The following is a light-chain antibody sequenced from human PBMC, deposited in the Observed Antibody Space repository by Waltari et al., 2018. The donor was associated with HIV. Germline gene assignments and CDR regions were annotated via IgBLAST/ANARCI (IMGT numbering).Light chain of an antibody. CDR2: NDD. J-gene: IGLJ1*01. CDR3: AAWDDSLNAYV. CDR1: SSHVGSTT. Sequence: QSVLIQPPSSSGSPGQSVTISCSGSSSHVGSTTVTWYQPLPGVAPKLLILNDDDRPSGVPDRFSGSKSGTSASLAISGLQSEDEGDYYCAAWDDSLNAYVFGTGTTVTVL. V-gene: IGLV1-44*01.